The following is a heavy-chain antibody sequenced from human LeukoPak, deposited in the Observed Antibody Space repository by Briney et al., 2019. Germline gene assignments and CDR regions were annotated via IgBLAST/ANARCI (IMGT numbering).Heavy chain of an antibody. CDR2: IYYSGST. CDR1: GGSISSGDYY. Sequence: PSETLSLTCSVSGGSISSGDYYWSWIRQPPGKGLEWIGYIYYSGSTYYNPSLKNRVTISVGTSKNQFSLKLSSVTAADTAVYYWARLDFDGSGFHWFDPWGQGPLVTVS. V-gene: IGHV4-30-4*01. CDR3: ARLDFDGSGFHWFDP. D-gene: IGHD3-10*01. J-gene: IGHJ5*02.